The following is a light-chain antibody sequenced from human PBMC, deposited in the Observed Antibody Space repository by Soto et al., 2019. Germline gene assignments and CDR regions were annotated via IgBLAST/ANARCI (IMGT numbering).Light chain of an antibody. CDR2: GAS. CDR1: QSVSSN. Sequence: EIVMTQSPATLSVSPGERATLSCRASQSVSSNLAWYQQKPGQAPRLLIFGASTRATGIPARFSGSGSGTEFTLTISRLQSVEFAVYYCRQYNNWPPLGDTFGQRTHLPIK. J-gene: IGKJ2*01. V-gene: IGKV3-15*01. CDR3: RQYNNWPPLGDT.